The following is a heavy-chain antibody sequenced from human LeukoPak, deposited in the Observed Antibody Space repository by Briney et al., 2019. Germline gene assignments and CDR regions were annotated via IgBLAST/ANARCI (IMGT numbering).Heavy chain of an antibody. CDR1: GFTFSSYG. CDR3: ATSPNPFHM. Sequence: GRSLRLSCAASGFTFSSYGMHWVRQAPGKGLEWVAVISYDGSNKYYADSVKGRFTISRDNSKNTLYLQMNSLRAEDTAVYYCATSPNPFHMWGQGTKVTVS. CDR2: ISYDGSNK. J-gene: IGHJ3*02. V-gene: IGHV3-30*03.